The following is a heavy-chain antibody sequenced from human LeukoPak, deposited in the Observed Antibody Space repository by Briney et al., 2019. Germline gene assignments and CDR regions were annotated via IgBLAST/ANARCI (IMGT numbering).Heavy chain of an antibody. CDR1: GFTFSSYW. CDR2: INSDGSST. V-gene: IGHV3-74*01. Sequence: GGSLRLSCAASGFTFSSYWMHWVRQAPGKGLVWVSRINSDGSSTSYADSVKGRFTISRDNSKNTLYLQMNSLRAEDTAVYYCARVEYYYELANIDYWGQGTLVTVSS. CDR3: ARVEYYYELANIDY. J-gene: IGHJ4*02. D-gene: IGHD3-22*01.